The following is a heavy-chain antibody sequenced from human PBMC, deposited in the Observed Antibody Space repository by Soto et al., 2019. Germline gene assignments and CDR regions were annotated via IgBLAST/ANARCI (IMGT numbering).Heavy chain of an antibody. Sequence: GASVKVPCKASGYTFTSYGISWVRQAPGQGLEWMGWISAYNGNTNYAQKLQGRVTMTTDTSTRTAYMELRSLRSDDTAVYYCARAYDILTIRHYCYYGMDVWGPGATVTVSS. J-gene: IGHJ6*02. CDR3: ARAYDILTIRHYCYYGMDV. D-gene: IGHD3-9*01. CDR2: ISAYNGNT. CDR1: GYTFTSYG. V-gene: IGHV1-18*04.